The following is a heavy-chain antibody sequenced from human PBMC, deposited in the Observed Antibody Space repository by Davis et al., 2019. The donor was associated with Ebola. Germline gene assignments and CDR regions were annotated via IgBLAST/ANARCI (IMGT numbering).Heavy chain of an antibody. Sequence: PSETLSLTCTVSGGSISSYYWSWIRQPPGKGLEWIGYIYYSGSTNYNPSLKSRVTISVDTSKNQFSLKLSSVTAADTTVYYCSRGDYDNSGYYRPHYFDYWGQGTLVSVSS. V-gene: IGHV4-59*01. CDR1: GGSISSYY. J-gene: IGHJ4*02. D-gene: IGHD3-22*01. CDR3: SRGDYDNSGYYRPHYFDY. CDR2: IYYSGST.